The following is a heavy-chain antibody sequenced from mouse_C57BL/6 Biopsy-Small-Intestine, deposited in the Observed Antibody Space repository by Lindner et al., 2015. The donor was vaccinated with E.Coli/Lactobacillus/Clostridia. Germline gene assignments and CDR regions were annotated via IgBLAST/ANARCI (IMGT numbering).Heavy chain of an antibody. Sequence: VQLQESGAELARPGASVKLSCKASGYTFTSYGISWVKQRTGQGLEWIGEIYPRSGDTNYNEKFKGKATFTADTSSNTAYMQLSSLTSEDSAVYFCAREAHYYGSSYVGYWGQGTTLTVSS. J-gene: IGHJ2*01. V-gene: IGHV1-81*01. D-gene: IGHD1-1*01. CDR1: GYTFTSYG. CDR2: IYPRSGDT. CDR3: AREAHYYGSSYVGY.